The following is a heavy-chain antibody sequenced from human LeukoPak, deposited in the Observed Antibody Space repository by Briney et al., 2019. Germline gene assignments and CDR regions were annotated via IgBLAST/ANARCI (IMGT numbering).Heavy chain of an antibody. CDR2: IYYSGST. J-gene: IGHJ6*02. V-gene: IGHV4-59*08. D-gene: IGHD3-3*01. CDR3: ANSRVHNDVWSGYYPSGYYYCGMDV. Sequence: SETLSLTCTVSGGSISSYYWSWIRQPPGKGLEWIGYIYYSGSTNYNPSLKSRVTISVDTSKNQFFLKLSSVTAADTAVYYCANSRVHNDVWSGYYPSGYYYCGMDVWGQGTTVTVSS. CDR1: GGSISSYY.